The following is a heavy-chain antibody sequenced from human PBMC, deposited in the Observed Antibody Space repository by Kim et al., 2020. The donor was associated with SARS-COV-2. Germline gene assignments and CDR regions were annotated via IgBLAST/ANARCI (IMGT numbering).Heavy chain of an antibody. CDR3: ARGGYCDGPTCRPDLYFFGMDV. D-gene: IGHD2-21*01. Sequence: ASVKVSCKAFGYNFKSYALSWVRQAPGQRLEWVGWINTNTANPTYDPGFAGRFVFSLDTSVSTAYLQISGLTSEDTGVYYCARGGYCDGPTCRPDLYFFGMDVWGQGTTVTVSS. CDR2: INTNTANP. V-gene: IGHV7-4-1*02. J-gene: IGHJ6*02. CDR1: GYNFKSYA.